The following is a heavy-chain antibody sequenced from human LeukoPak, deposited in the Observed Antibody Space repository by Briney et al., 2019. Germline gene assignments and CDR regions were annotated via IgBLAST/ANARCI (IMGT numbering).Heavy chain of an antibody. J-gene: IGHJ6*02. CDR1: GFTFSSYE. V-gene: IGHV3-48*03. Sequence: GGSLRLSCAASGFTFSSYEMNWVRQAPGKGLEWVSYISSSGSTIYYADSVKGQFTISRDNAKNSLYLQMNSLRAEDTAVYYCAREVVVVVAAAGYYYYYGMDVWGQGTTVTVSS. CDR3: AREVVVVVAAAGYYYYYGMDV. CDR2: ISSSGSTI. D-gene: IGHD2-15*01.